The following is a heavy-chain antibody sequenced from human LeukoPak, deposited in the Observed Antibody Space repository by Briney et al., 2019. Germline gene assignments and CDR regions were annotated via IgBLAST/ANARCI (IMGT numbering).Heavy chain of an antibody. Sequence: SETLSLTCGVSGYSISSGYYWGWIRQPPGKGLEWIGILYHSGTTYYNPSLKSRVTILAETSKNHFSLKLNSVTAADTAVYYCARDRRSPHSAYDWGHLDSWGQGTLVAVSS. CDR2: LYHSGTT. D-gene: IGHD5-12*01. CDR1: GYSISSGYY. V-gene: IGHV4-38-2*02. CDR3: ARDRRSPHSAYDWGHLDS. J-gene: IGHJ4*02.